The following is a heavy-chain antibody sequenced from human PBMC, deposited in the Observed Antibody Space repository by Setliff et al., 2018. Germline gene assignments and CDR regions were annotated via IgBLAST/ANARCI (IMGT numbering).Heavy chain of an antibody. CDR2: IYPGDSNT. D-gene: IGHD3-10*01. V-gene: IGHV5-51*01. CDR3: ARQFSAGNDAFDI. J-gene: IGHJ3*02. CDR1: GYSFTNYW. Sequence: GESLKISCKGSGYSFTNYWIGWVRQMPGKGLEWMGIIYPGDSNTRYSPSFQGQVTISVDKSISTAYLQWSSLKASDTAMYYCARQFSAGNDAFDIWGQGTMVTVSS.